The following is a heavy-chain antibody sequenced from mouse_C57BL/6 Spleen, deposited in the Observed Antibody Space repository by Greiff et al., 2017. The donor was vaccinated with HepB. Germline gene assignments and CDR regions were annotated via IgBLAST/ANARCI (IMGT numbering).Heavy chain of an antibody. J-gene: IGHJ3*01. CDR3: TSRYYSNTWFAY. Sequence: SGAELVRPGASVTLSCKASGYTFTDYEMHWVKQTPVHGLEWIGAIDPETGGTAYNQKFKGKAILTADKSSSTAYMELRSLTSEDSAVYYCTSRYYSNTWFAYWGQGTLVTVSA. CDR1: GYTFTDYE. V-gene: IGHV1-15*01. CDR2: IDPETGGT. D-gene: IGHD2-5*01.